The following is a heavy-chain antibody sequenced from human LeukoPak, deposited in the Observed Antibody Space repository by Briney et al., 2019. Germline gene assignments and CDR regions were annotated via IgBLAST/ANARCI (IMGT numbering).Heavy chain of an antibody. CDR2: INHSGST. CDR1: GGSFSGYY. Sequence: SETLSLTCAVYGGSFSGYYWSWIRQPPGKGLEWIGEINHSGSTNYNPSLKSRVTISVDTSKNQFSLKLSSVTAADTAVYYCARHKVHGQAVIVVVPSPDWFFDLWGRGTLVAVSS. V-gene: IGHV4-34*01. J-gene: IGHJ2*01. CDR3: ARHKVHGQAVIVVVPSPDWFFDL. D-gene: IGHD3-22*01.